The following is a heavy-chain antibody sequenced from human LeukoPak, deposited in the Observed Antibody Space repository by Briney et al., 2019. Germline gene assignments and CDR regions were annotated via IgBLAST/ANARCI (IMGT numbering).Heavy chain of an antibody. CDR2: IIPIFRTP. D-gene: IGHD2-2*01. CDR1: GGTFSSYA. V-gene: IGHV1-69*13. Sequence: EASVKVSCKASGGTFSSYAISWVRQAPGQGLEWMGGIIPIFRTPNYAQKFQGRVMVTADESTSTAYMELSSLRSEDTAVYYCARGGQLGYCSSTSCYRGDYWGQGTLVTVSS. J-gene: IGHJ4*02. CDR3: ARGGQLGYCSSTSCYRGDY.